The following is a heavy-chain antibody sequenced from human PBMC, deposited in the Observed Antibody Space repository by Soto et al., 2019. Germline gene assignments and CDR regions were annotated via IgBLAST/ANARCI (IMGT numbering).Heavy chain of an antibody. CDR2: ISASGGNT. J-gene: IGHJ4*02. V-gene: IGHV3-23*01. CDR3: ANRVGVCDFLTAYKY. Sequence: EVQLSESGGGLVQPGGSLRLSCAASGFTFSSHAMNWVRQAPGKGLECVSTISASGGNTYYADSVKGRFTISRDNSKNTLYLQMNSLRAEDTAVYFCANRVGVCDFLTAYKYWGQGTLVTVSS. CDR1: GFTFSSHA. D-gene: IGHD3-9*01.